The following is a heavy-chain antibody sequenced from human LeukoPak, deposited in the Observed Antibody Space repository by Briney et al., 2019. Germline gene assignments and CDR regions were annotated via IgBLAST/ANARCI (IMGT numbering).Heavy chain of an antibody. CDR1: GGSFSGYY. D-gene: IGHD3-10*01. CDR3: ARGWGTMVRGKNWFDP. Sequence: PSETLSLTCAVYGGSFSGYYWSWIRQPPGKGMEWVGEINHSGSTYYNPSLKSRVTISVDRSKNQFSLKLSSVTAADTAVYYCARGWGTMVRGKNWFDPWGQGTLVTVSS. V-gene: IGHV4-34*01. J-gene: IGHJ5*02. CDR2: INHSGST.